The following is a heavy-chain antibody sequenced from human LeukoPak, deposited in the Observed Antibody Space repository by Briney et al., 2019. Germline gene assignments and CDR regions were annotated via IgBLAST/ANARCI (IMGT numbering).Heavy chain of an antibody. CDR1: GFTFSSYG. D-gene: IGHD1-14*01. CDR3: AKAEGTGYVNY. CDR2: IRYDGSNK. Sequence: PGGSLRLSCAASGFTFSSYGMHWVRQAPGKGLEWVTFIRYDGSNKYYAESVKGRFTISRDNSKNTLYLQMNSLGAEDTAVYFCAKAEGTGYVNYWGQGTPVTVSS. V-gene: IGHV3-30*02. J-gene: IGHJ4*02.